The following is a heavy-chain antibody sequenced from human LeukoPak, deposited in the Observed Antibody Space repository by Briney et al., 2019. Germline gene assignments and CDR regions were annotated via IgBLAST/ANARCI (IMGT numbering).Heavy chain of an antibody. Sequence: SETLSLTCTVFGGPISSYYWNWIRQPPGKGLEWMGYVSYRGTTNYNPSLKSRVTISVDTSKNQFSLKLSSVTAADTAVYYCARPYSSNWYDAFHIWGQGTMVTVSS. J-gene: IGHJ3*02. D-gene: IGHD6-13*01. CDR3: ARPYSSNWYDAFHI. CDR1: GGPISSYY. CDR2: VSYRGTT. V-gene: IGHV4-59*01.